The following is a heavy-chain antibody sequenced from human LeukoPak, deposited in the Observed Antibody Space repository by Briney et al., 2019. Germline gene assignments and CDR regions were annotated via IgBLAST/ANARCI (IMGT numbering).Heavy chain of an antibody. D-gene: IGHD2-2*01. Sequence: QSGGSLRLSCATSGFTFSSYWMHWVRQVPGKGLVWVARINGDGSSTRHADSMKGRFTISRDIAKNTLYLQMNSLRDDDTAVYYCVREGLECSGSSCQRAAFDYWGQGTLVTVSS. V-gene: IGHV3-74*01. CDR1: GFTFSSYW. J-gene: IGHJ4*02. CDR3: VREGLECSGSSCQRAAFDY. CDR2: INGDGSST.